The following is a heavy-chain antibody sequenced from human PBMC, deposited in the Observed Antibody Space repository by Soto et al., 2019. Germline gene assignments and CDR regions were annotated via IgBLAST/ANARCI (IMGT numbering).Heavy chain of an antibody. J-gene: IGHJ3*01. Sequence: EVQLLESGGGLVQPGGSLRLSCAASGFTFSSYAMSWVRQAPGKGLEWVSAISGSGGSTYYADSVKGRFTISRDNSKKSLYLKMNKLRAEDTAVYYCAKEMVFVYYSSGVDAFELWGQGTMVTVSS. CDR3: AKEMVFVYYSSGVDAFEL. CDR1: GFTFSSYA. V-gene: IGHV3-23*01. CDR2: ISGSGGST. D-gene: IGHD3-22*01.